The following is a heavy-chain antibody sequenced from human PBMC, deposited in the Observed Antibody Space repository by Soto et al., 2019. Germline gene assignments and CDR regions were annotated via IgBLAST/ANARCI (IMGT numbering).Heavy chain of an antibody. Sequence: GASVKVSCKASGGTFSSYAISWVRQAPGQGLEWMGGIIPISGTPNYAQKFQGRVTITADESTSIAYMELSSLRSEDTAVYYCARSRGDIVVVPAAANYYGVDVWRQGTTVTVSS. CDR3: ARSRGDIVVVPAAANYYGVDV. CDR2: IIPISGTP. J-gene: IGHJ6*02. V-gene: IGHV1-69*13. D-gene: IGHD2-2*01. CDR1: GGTFSSYA.